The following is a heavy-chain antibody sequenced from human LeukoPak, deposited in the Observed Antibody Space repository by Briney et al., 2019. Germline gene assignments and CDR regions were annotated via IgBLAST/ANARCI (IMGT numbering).Heavy chain of an antibody. Sequence: GGSLRLSCAASGFTFSSYAMHWVRQAPGKGLEWVAVISYDGSNKYYADSVKGRFTISRDNSKNTLYLQMNSLRAEDTAVYYCARGRDGYNFRLIQTYYYGMDVWGQGTTVTVSS. V-gene: IGHV3-30-3*01. J-gene: IGHJ6*02. CDR1: GFTFSSYA. CDR3: ARGRDGYNFRLIQTYYYGMDV. CDR2: ISYDGSNK. D-gene: IGHD5-24*01.